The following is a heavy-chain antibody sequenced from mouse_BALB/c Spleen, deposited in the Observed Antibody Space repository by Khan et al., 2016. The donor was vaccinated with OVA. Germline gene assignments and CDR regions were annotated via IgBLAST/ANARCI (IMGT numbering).Heavy chain of an antibody. V-gene: IGHV1-31*01. CDR1: GYSFTGYY. D-gene: IGHD2-3*01. J-gene: IGHJ3*01. Sequence: VQLKESGPELVKPGASVKISCKASGYSFTGYYMHWVKQSHVKSLEWIGRINPYNGATSYNQNFKDKASLTVDKSSSTAYMELHSLTSEDSAVYYCAKGSFYDGYKDWGQGTLVTVS. CDR3: AKGSFYDGYKD. CDR2: INPYNGAT.